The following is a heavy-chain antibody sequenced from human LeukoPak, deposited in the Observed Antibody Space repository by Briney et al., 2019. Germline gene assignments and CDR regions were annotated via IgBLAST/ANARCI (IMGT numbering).Heavy chain of an antibody. CDR2: IYPGDSGT. V-gene: IGHV5-51*01. Sequence: GESLKISCKGSGYSFTSYWIGWVRQMPGKGLEWMGIIYPGDSGTRYSPSFQGQVTISADKSISTAYLQWSSLKASDTAMYYCARRGYGDYGAYAFDIWGQGTMVTVSS. CDR3: ARRGYGDYGAYAFDI. D-gene: IGHD4-17*01. J-gene: IGHJ3*02. CDR1: GYSFTSYW.